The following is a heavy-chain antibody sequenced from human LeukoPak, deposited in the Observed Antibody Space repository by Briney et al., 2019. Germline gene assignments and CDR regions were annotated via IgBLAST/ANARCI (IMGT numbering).Heavy chain of an antibody. J-gene: IGHJ4*02. CDR3: ANGGKYYYDSRHDY. CDR1: RFTFSNYA. Sequence: GGSLRLSCAASRFTFSNYAMSWVRQAPGKGLEWVSGISGSGGSLYYADSVKGRFTISRDNSKSTLYLQMNSLRAEDTAVYYCANGGKYYYDSRHDYWGQGTLVTVSS. V-gene: IGHV3-23*01. D-gene: IGHD3-22*01. CDR2: ISGSGGSL.